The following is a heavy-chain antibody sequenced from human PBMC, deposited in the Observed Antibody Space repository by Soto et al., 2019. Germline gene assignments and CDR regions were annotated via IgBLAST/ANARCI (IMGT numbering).Heavy chain of an antibody. CDR2: VYSSGGT. J-gene: IGHJ5*02. Sequence: SETLSLTCTVSGGSMSSYYWTWIRQPAGKGLEWIGRVYSSGGTHYNPSLKSRVTISLDTSKNQFSLRLLSVTDADTAGYYCARGQRFSDWFDPWGQGTLVTVSS. V-gene: IGHV4-4*07. CDR1: GGSMSSYY. CDR3: ARGQRFSDWFDP. D-gene: IGHD3-3*01.